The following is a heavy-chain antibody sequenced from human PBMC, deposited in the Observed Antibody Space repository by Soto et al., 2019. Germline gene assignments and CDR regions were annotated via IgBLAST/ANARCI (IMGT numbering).Heavy chain of an antibody. CDR2: ISGSGGST. CDR1: GFTFSSYA. CDR3: AKHGAYSYGYFDY. V-gene: IGHV3-23*01. J-gene: IGHJ4*02. Sequence: GGSLRRSCAASGFTFSSYATSWVRQAPGKGLEGVSAISGSGGSTYYADSVKGRFTISRDNSKNTLYLQMNSLRAEDTAVYYCAKHGAYSYGYFDYWGQGTLVTVSS. D-gene: IGHD5-18*01.